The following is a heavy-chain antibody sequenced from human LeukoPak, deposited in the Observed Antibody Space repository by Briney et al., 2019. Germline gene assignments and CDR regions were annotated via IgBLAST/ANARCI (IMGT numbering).Heavy chain of an antibody. CDR2: IYYSGST. V-gene: IGHV4-59*01. Sequence: SGTLSLTCTVSGGSISSYYWSWIRQPPGKGLEWIGYIYYSGSTNYNPSLKSRVTISVDTSKNQFSLKLSSVTAADTAVYYCARYGSWYGIDYWGQGTLVIVSS. D-gene: IGHD3-10*01. CDR3: ARYGSWYGIDY. CDR1: GGSISSYY. J-gene: IGHJ4*02.